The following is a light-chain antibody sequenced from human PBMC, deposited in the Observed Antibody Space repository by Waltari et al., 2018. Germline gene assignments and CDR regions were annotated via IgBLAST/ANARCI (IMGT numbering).Light chain of an antibody. V-gene: IGLV2-8*01. CDR1: SSDVGGYGY. Sequence: SALTQPPSASGSLGQSVTLSCSGTSSDVGGYGYVSWYQQHPGKAPKLLIYEVTNLPSVLSDRFSGSKSGNTASLTVSALRSEDEAVYYCSSYVASKVVFGGGTRLTVL. CDR2: EVT. J-gene: IGLJ2*01. CDR3: SSYVASKVV.